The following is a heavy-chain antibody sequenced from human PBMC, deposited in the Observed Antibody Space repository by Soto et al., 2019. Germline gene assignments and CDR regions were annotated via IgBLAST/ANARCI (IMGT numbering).Heavy chain of an antibody. CDR1: SGSISSSSYY. J-gene: IGHJ5*02. Sequence: SETLSLTCTVSSGSISSSSYYWGWIRQPPGKGLEWIGSIYYSGSTYYNPSLKSRVTLSVATSKNQFSLKLSFVTAADTAVYYCARHFLIVVVITSLFDPWGQGTLVTVSS. CDR3: ARHFLIVVVITSLFDP. D-gene: IGHD3-22*01. CDR2: IYYSGST. V-gene: IGHV4-39*01.